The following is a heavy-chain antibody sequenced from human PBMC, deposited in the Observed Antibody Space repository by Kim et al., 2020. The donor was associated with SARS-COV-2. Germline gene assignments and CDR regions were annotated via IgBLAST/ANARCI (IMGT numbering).Heavy chain of an antibody. J-gene: IGHJ5*02. CDR2: IKQDGSEK. CDR3: ARDILGWDYDFWSGPSNWFDP. D-gene: IGHD3-3*01. V-gene: IGHV3-7*01. CDR1: GFTFSSYW. Sequence: GGSLRLSCAASGFTFSSYWMSWVRQAPGKGLEWVANIKQDGSEKYYVDSVKGRFTISRDNAKNSLYLQMNSLRAEDTAVYYCARDILGWDYDFWSGPSNWFDPWGQGTLVTVSS.